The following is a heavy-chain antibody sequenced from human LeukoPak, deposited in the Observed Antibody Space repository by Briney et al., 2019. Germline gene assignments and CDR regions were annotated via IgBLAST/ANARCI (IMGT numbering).Heavy chain of an antibody. J-gene: IGHJ4*02. D-gene: IGHD4-17*01. V-gene: IGHV3-74*01. CDR1: GFTFSSYW. CDR3: ARDGMTTVTTPEGYFDY. Sequence: GGSLRLSCAASGFTFSSYWMHWVRQAPWKGLVWVSRINTDGSSTSYADSVKGRFTISRDNAKNTLYLQMNSLRAEDTAVYYCARDGMTTVTTPEGYFDYWGQGTLVTVSS. CDR2: INTDGSST.